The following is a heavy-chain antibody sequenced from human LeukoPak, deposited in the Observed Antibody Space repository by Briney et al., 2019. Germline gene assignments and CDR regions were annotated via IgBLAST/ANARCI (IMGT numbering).Heavy chain of an antibody. V-gene: IGHV3-74*01. CDR2: INSDGSST. CDR1: GFTFSSYW. Sequence: AGGSLRLSCAASGFTFSSYWMHWVRQAPGKGLVWVSRINSDGSSTNYADSVKGRFTISRDSAKNTLYLQMNSLRAEDTAVYYCAGDCSDSSCYYYMDVWGKGTTVTVSS. CDR3: AGDCSDSSCYYYMDV. J-gene: IGHJ6*03. D-gene: IGHD2-15*01.